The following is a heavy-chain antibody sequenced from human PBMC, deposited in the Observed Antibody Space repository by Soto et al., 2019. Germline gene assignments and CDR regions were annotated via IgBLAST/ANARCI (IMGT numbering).Heavy chain of an antibody. CDR3: AKDRIGSTYRGGMDY. D-gene: IGHD1-26*01. V-gene: IGHV3-30*18. Sequence: QVQLVESGGGVVQPGRSLRLSCAASGFTFSSYGMHWVRQAPGKGLEWVAVISYDGSNKYYADSVKGRFTISRDNSKNTLYLQMNSLRAEDTAVYYCAKDRIGSTYRGGMDYWGQGTLVTVSS. J-gene: IGHJ4*02. CDR1: GFTFSSYG. CDR2: ISYDGSNK.